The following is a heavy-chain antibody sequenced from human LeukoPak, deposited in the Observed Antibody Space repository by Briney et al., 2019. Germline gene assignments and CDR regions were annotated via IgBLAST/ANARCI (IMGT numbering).Heavy chain of an antibody. CDR1: GFTFSTYS. CDR2: ISGTSSYI. Sequence: GGSLRLSCAASGFTFSTYSMNWVRQAPGKGLEWVSSISGTSSYIYYADSVKGRFTISRDNAKNSLSLQMNSLRSEDTAVYYCARDPTILNSSGWYRDYWGQGTLVTVSS. D-gene: IGHD6-19*01. J-gene: IGHJ4*02. CDR3: ARDPTILNSSGWYRDY. V-gene: IGHV3-21*04.